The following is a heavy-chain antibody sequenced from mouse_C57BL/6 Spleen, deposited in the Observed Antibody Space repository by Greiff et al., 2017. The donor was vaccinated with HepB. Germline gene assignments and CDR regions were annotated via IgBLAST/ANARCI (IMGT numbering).Heavy chain of an antibody. V-gene: IGHV3-6*01. CDR2: ISYDGSN. CDR1: GYSITSGYY. CDR3: ARDRYDYTDAMDY. J-gene: IGHJ4*01. Sequence: EVQLVESGPGLVKPSQSLSLTCSVTGYSITSGYYWNWIRQFPGNKLEWMGYISYDGSNNYNPSLKNRISITRDTSKNQFVLKFNSVTTEDTATYYCARDRYDYTDAMDYWGQGTSVTVSS. D-gene: IGHD2-4*01.